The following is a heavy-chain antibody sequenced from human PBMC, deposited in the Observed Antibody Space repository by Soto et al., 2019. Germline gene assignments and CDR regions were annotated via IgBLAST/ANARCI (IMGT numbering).Heavy chain of an antibody. CDR1: GGTFSSYA. D-gene: IGHD3-16*01. Sequence: QVQLVQSGAEVKKPGSSVKVSCKASGGTFSSYAISWVRQAPGQGLEWMGGIIPIFGTANYAPKFQGRVTITADASTSTAYMELSSLSSEDTAVYSCARILLGVLYYGMDVWGQGTTVTVSS. CDR3: ARILLGVLYYGMDV. CDR2: IIPIFGTA. V-gene: IGHV1-69*01. J-gene: IGHJ6*02.